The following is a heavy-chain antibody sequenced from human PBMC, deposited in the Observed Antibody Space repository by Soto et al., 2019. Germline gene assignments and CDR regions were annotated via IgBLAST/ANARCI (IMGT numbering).Heavy chain of an antibody. Sequence: VQLVQSGAEVKKPGSSVKVSCKASGGTFSNNTIIWVRQAPGQGLEWMGRIIPMFDMTTYAQKFEDRVTFTAYKSTATPYMELTSLRSEVTAVYCCASHAQLLMSGTDVWGKVSTVTVSS. CDR3: ASHAQLLMSGTDV. CDR2: IIPMFDMT. J-gene: IGHJ6*04. V-gene: IGHV1-69*02. CDR1: GGTFSNNT. D-gene: IGHD2-2*01.